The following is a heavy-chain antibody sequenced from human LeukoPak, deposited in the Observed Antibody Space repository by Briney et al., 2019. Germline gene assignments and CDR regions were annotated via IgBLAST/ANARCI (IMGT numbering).Heavy chain of an antibody. D-gene: IGHD2-15*01. CDR2: ISSSSAI. V-gene: IGHV3-48*01. CDR1: GFTFSDYS. Sequence: GGSLRLSCAASGFTFSDYSMNWVRQAPGKGLEWVSYISSSSAIYYADSVKGRFTISRDNAKSSLYLQMNSLRAGDTAVYYCASTMTCSGGSCYSDDYWGQGTLVTVSS. CDR3: ASTMTCSGGSCYSDDY. J-gene: IGHJ4*02.